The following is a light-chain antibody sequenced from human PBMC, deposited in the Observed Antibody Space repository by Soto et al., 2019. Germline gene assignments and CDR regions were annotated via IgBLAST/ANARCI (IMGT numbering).Light chain of an antibody. CDR1: SSDVGGYNY. CDR3: SSYTSSSTLYV. CDR2: EVS. J-gene: IGLJ1*01. Sequence: QSVLTQPASVSGSPGQSIRISCTGTSSDVGGYNYVSWYQQHPGKAPKLMIYEVSNRPSGVSNRFSGSKSGNTASLTISGLQAEDEADYYCSSYTSSSTLYVFGTGTKLTVL. V-gene: IGLV2-14*01.